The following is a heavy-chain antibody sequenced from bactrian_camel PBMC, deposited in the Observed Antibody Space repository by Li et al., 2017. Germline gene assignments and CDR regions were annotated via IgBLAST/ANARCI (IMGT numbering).Heavy chain of an antibody. V-gene: IGHV3S40*01. CDR3: AAECGGPGSWCLADFGY. CDR2: IASDGQTT. D-gene: IGHD6*01. J-gene: IGHJ6*01. Sequence: DVQLVESGGGLVQPGGSLRLSCAASGFTFSTYGMSWVRQAPGRGLEWVSAIASDGQTTAYADSVKGRFTVSRDNVKGTQYLQINNLEPEDTAVYYCAAECGGPGSWCLADFGYWGQGPRSPSP. CDR1: GFTFSTYG.